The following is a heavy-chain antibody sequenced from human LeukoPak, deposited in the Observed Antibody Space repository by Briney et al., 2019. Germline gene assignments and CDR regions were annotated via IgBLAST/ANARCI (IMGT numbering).Heavy chain of an antibody. CDR1: GFTFSTYA. D-gene: IGHD2-15*01. CDR2: ISGSGDNT. V-gene: IGHV3-23*01. J-gene: IGHJ6*03. CDR3: ARDRSCTGGSCYMDV. Sequence: GGSLSLSCAASGFTFSTYAMSWVRQAPGKGLEWVSGISGSGDNTNYADSVKGRFTISRDNSKNTLSLQMSSLRVEDTAVYYCARDRSCTGGSCYMDVWGRGTTVTVSS.